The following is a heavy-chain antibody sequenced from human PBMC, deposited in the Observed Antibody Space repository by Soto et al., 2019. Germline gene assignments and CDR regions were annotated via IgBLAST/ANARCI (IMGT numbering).Heavy chain of an antibody. D-gene: IGHD3-10*01. CDR2: ISGSGGST. CDR3: APHLWFGELYY. CDR1: GFTFSSYA. V-gene: IGHV3-23*01. J-gene: IGHJ4*02. Sequence: EVQLLESGGGLVQPGGSLRLSCAASGFTFSSYAMSWVRQAPGKGLEWVSAISGSGGSTYYADAVKGRFTISRDNSKNTLYLQMNSLRAEDTAVYYCAPHLWFGELYYWGQGTLVTVSS.